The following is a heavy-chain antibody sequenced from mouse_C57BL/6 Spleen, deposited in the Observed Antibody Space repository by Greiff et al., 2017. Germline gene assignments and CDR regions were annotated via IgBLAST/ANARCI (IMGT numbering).Heavy chain of an antibody. Sequence: QVQLQQPGAELVRPGSSVKLSCKASGYTFTSYWMHWVKQRPIQGLEWIGNIDPSDSETHSNQKFKDKATLTVEKSSSTAYMPLSSLTSEDSAVYYGAKGGTRTGYARDYWGPGTSVTVSS. CDR2: IDPSDSET. V-gene: IGHV1-52*01. CDR3: AKGGTRTGYARDY. J-gene: IGHJ4*01. D-gene: IGHD1-3*01. CDR1: GYTFTSYW.